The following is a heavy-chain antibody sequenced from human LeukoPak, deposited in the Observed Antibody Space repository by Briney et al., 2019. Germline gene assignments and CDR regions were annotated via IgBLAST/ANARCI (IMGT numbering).Heavy chain of an antibody. CDR1: GFTFSSYS. CDR3: ARGQHGDLAYCGGDCYHIDY. J-gene: IGHJ4*02. D-gene: IGHD2-21*02. CDR2: ISSSSSYI. Sequence: GGSLRLSCAASGFTFSSYSMNWVRPAPGKGLEWVSSISSSSSYIYYADSVKGRFSISRDNAKNSLYLQMNSLRAEDTAVYYCARGQHGDLAYCGGDCYHIDYWGQGTLVTVSS. V-gene: IGHV3-21*01.